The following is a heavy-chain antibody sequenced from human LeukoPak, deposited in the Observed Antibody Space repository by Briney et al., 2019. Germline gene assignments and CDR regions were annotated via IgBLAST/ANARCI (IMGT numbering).Heavy chain of an antibody. CDR2: INPSGGST. J-gene: IGHJ6*03. CDR3: ARDASAEPSYYMDV. Sequence: EASVKVSCKASGYTFTSYYMHWVRQAPGQGLEWMGIINPSGGSTSYAQKFQGRVTMTRDMPTSTVYMELSSLRSEDTAVYYCARDASAEPSYYMDVCGKGTTVTVSS. V-gene: IGHV1-46*01. CDR1: GYTFTSYY.